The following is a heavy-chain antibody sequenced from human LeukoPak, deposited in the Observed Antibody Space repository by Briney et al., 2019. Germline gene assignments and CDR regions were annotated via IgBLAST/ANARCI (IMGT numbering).Heavy chain of an antibody. V-gene: IGHV3-74*01. J-gene: IGHJ4*02. Sequence: GGSLRLSCATSGFTFDDYAMHWVRQAPGKGLVWVSRIKPDGSDTNYADSVKGRFTISRDYAKNTVYLQMNSLRAEDTAVYYCARGKYGGYFIDYWGQGTLVIVSS. CDR3: ARGKYGGYFIDY. CDR1: GFTFDDYA. D-gene: IGHD5-12*01. CDR2: IKPDGSDT.